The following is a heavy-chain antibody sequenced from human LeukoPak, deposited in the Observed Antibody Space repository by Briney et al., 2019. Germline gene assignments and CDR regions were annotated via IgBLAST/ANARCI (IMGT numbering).Heavy chain of an antibody. CDR1: GFTFSGNW. J-gene: IGHJ4*02. D-gene: IGHD1-26*01. CDR2: INRDGSTT. V-gene: IGHV3-74*01. Sequence: GGSQRLSCAASGFTFSGNWMHWVRQAPGKGLVWVSRINRDGSTTNYADSVKGRFTTSRDNAKNTLYLQMNSLRAEDTAVYYCVRVTWELGNFDYWGQGTLVTVSS. CDR3: VRVTWELGNFDY.